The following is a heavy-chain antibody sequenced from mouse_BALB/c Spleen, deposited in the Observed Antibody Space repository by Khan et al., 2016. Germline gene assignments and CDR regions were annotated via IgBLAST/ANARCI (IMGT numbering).Heavy chain of an antibody. V-gene: IGHV1-87*01. CDR1: GYTSANYW. CDR3: ADALFVY. CDR2: IYPGDGDT. Sequence: QVQLQQSGAELARPGASVRLSCKVSGYTSANYWMQWVKQRPGQGLEWIGSIYPGDGDTRYSQKFKDKATLTADKSSSSAYMHLSSVASEDSAVYYCADALFVYWGQGTLVTVSA. J-gene: IGHJ3*01.